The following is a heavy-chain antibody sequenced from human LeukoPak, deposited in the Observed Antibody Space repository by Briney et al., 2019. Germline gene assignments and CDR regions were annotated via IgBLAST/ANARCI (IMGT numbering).Heavy chain of an antibody. CDR1: GFTLSSYG. CDR3: ARSQSSSLIDY. CDR2: TWYEGRTT. D-gene: IGHD6-13*01. Sequence: GGSLRLSCAAFGFTLSSYGMHWVRLAPGKGLEWVAVTWYEGRTTFYADSVKGRITMSRDNSKNTLYLQMNSLRAEDTAVYYCARSQSSSLIDYWGQGTLVTVSS. V-gene: IGHV3-33*01. J-gene: IGHJ4*02.